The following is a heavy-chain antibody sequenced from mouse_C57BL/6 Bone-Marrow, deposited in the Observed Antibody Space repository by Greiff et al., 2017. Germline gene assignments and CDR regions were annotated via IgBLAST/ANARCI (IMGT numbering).Heavy chain of an antibody. CDR2: IDPSDSYT. J-gene: IGHJ4*01. D-gene: IGHD4-1*01. CDR1: GYTFTSYW. V-gene: IGHV1-59*01. CDR3: ARDWMDY. Sequence: QVQLQQPGAELVRPGTSVKLSCKASGYTFTSYWMHWVKQRPGQGLEWIGVIDPSDSYTNYNQKFKGKATLTVDTSSSTAYMQLSSLTSEDSAVYYCARDWMDYWGQGTSGTVSS.